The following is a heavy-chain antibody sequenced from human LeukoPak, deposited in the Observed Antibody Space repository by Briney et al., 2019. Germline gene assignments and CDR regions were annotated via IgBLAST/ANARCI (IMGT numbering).Heavy chain of an antibody. CDR2: IYHSGST. D-gene: IGHD3-10*01. V-gene: IGHV4-4*02. CDR3: ASSQSSRQITIPKTRRYFDY. CDR1: GGSISSSNW. Sequence: PSETLSLTCAVSGGSISSSNWWSWVRRPPGKGLEWIGEIYHSGSTNYSPSLKSRVTISVDRSKNQFSLKLSSVTAADTAVYYCASSQSSRQITIPKTRRYFDYWGQGVLVTVSS. J-gene: IGHJ4*02.